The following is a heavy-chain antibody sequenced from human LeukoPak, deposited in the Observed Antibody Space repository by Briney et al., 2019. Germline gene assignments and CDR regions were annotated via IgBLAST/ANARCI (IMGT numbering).Heavy chain of an antibody. Sequence: SETLSLTCAVYGGSFSGYYWSWIRQPPGEGLEWIGEINHSGSTNYNPSLKSRVTISVDTSKNQFSLKLSSVTAADTAVYYCARGRMVRGPYYDYWGQGTLVTVSS. CDR2: INHSGST. CDR3: ARGRMVRGPYYDY. D-gene: IGHD3-10*01. V-gene: IGHV4-34*01. CDR1: GGSFSGYY. J-gene: IGHJ4*02.